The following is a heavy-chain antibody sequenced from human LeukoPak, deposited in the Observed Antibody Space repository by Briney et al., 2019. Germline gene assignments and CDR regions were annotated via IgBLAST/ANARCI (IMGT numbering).Heavy chain of an antibody. CDR1: GFTVGSNY. CDR3: ARGGSIADPIGFDY. V-gene: IGHV3-53*01. D-gene: IGHD6-6*01. J-gene: IGHJ4*02. CDR2: IYSGGST. Sequence: GGSLRLSCAASGFTVGSNYMSWVRQAPGKGLEWVSVIYSGGSTYYADSVKGRFTISRDNSKNTLYLQMNSLRAEDTAVYYCARGGSIADPIGFDYWGQGTLVTVSS.